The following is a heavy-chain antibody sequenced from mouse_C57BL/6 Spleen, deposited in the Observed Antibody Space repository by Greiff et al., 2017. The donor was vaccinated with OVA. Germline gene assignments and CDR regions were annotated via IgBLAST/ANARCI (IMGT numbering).Heavy chain of an antibody. D-gene: IGHD3-2*01. CDR3: AREGDNWYYGV. V-gene: IGHV1-72*01. J-gene: IGHJ1*03. Sequence: QVQLQQPGAELVKPGASVKLSCKASGYTFTSYWMHWVKQRPGRGLAWIGRIYPNSGGTKYNEKFKSKATLTVDKHSSTAYMQLSSLTSEDSAVYYYAREGDNWYYGVWGTGTTVTVSS. CDR1: GYTFTSYW. CDR2: IYPNSGGT.